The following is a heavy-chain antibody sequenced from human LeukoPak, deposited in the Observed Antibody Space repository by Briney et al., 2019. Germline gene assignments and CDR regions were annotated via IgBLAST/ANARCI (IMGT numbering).Heavy chain of an antibody. V-gene: IGHV4-59*01. CDR3: ARRPYSGSYILDY. CDR1: GGSISSYY. J-gene: IGHJ4*02. D-gene: IGHD1-26*01. CDR2: IYYSGST. Sequence: PSETLSLTCTVSGGSISSYYWSWIRQPPGKGLEWIGYIYYSGSTNYNPSLKNRVTISVDTSKNQFSLKLSSVTAADTAVYYCARRPYSGSYILDYWGQGTLVTVSS.